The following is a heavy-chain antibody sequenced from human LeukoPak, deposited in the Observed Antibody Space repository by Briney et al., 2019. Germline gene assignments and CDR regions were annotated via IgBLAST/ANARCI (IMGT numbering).Heavy chain of an antibody. CDR2: IYHSGST. D-gene: IGHD4-17*01. Sequence: SETLSLTCAVSGGSISSSNWWSWVRQPPGKGLEWIGEIYHSGSTNYNPSLKSRVTISVDTSKNQFSLKLSSVTAADTAVYYCARDKNYGDYGGPDAFDIRGQGTMVTVSS. J-gene: IGHJ3*02. CDR1: GGSISSSNW. V-gene: IGHV4-4*02. CDR3: ARDKNYGDYGGPDAFDI.